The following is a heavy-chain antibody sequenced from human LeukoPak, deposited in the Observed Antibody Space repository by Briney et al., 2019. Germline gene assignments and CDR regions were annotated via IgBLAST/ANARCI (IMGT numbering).Heavy chain of an antibody. Sequence: GGSLRLSCAASGFTFDDYAMHWVRQAPGKGLEWVSLISGDGGSTYYADSVKGRFTISRDNSKNSLYLQMNSLRIEDTALYYCAKDGSDIVVVPAVHYGMDVWGQGTTVTVSS. D-gene: IGHD2-2*01. V-gene: IGHV3-43*02. CDR1: GFTFDDYA. CDR2: ISGDGGST. J-gene: IGHJ6*02. CDR3: AKDGSDIVVVPAVHYGMDV.